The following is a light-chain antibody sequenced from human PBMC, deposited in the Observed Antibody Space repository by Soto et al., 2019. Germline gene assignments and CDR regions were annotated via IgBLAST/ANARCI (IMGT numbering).Light chain of an antibody. V-gene: IGLV2-8*01. J-gene: IGLJ2*01. CDR1: SSDVGGYNY. CDR3: ISNAGSKNLV. CDR2: EVS. Sequence: QSALTQPPSASGSPGQSVTISCTGTSSDVGGYNYVSWYQQHPGKAPKLMIYEVSNRPSGVPDRFSGSQSGNTAPLTASGLQAEDEADYNFISNAGSKNLVFGGGTKLTVL.